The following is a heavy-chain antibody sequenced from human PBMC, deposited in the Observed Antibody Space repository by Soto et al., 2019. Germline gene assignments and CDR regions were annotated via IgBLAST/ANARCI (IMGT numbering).Heavy chain of an antibody. Sequence: EVQLVESGGGVVRPGGSLRLSCAASGFGFDEYGMSWVRQGPGKGLEWVSGINRHGGSTGYADSVKGRVTISRDNAKNSLYLQMNSLKAEDTAVYYCARDHRWGYEYGDYGDSWGQGTLVTVSS. J-gene: IGHJ4*02. CDR3: ARDHRWGYEYGDYGDS. CDR2: INRHGGST. CDR1: GFGFDEYG. D-gene: IGHD4-17*01. V-gene: IGHV3-20*04.